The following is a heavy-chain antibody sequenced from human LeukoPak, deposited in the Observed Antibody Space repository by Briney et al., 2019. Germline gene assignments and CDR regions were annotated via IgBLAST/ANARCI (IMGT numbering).Heavy chain of an antibody. Sequence: SVKVSCKASGGTFSSYAISWVRQAPGQGLEWMGGIIPIFGTANYAQKSQGRVTITADESTSTAYMELSSLRSEDTAVYYCAREKSCSSTSCYGYFDYWGQGTLVTVSS. D-gene: IGHD2-2*01. V-gene: IGHV1-69*01. CDR3: AREKSCSSTSCYGYFDY. J-gene: IGHJ4*02. CDR2: IIPIFGTA. CDR1: GGTFSSYA.